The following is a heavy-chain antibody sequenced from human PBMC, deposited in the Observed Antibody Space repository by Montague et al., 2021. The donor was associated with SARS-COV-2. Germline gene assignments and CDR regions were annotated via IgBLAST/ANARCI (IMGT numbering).Heavy chain of an antibody. D-gene: IGHD3-3*01. V-gene: IGHV4-38-2*02. CDR2: IFQSGTT. CDR3: AREHWESYYDFWSGTNLASDYPYYGMDV. J-gene: IGHJ6*02. CDR1: GYSISDGYY. Sequence: SETLSLTCTVSGYSISDGYYWVWIRQPPGKGLEWIGNIFQSGTTYYNPSLERRSTMSVDTSKNQFSLKLSSVTAADTAVYYCAREHWESYYDFWSGTNLASDYPYYGMDVWGQGTTGTVSS.